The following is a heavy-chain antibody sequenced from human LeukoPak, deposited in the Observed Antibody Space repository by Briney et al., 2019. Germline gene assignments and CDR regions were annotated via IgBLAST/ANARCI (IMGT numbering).Heavy chain of an antibody. CDR2: IKQDGSEK. D-gene: IGHD6-13*01. CDR1: GFTFSSYW. CDR3: ARDTLNSSSWYESYNWFDP. Sequence: AGGSLRLSCAASGFTFSSYWMSWVRQAPGKGLEWVANIKQDGSEKYYVDSVKGRFTISRDNAKNSLYLQMNSLRAEDTAVYYCARDTLNSSSWYESYNWFDPWGQGTLVTVSS. V-gene: IGHV3-7*01. J-gene: IGHJ5*02.